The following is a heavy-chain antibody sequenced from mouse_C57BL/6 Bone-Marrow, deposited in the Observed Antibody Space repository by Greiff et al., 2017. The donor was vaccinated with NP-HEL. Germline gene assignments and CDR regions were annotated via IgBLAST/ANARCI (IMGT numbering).Heavy chain of an antibody. Sequence: EVQLQESGGGLVQPKGSLKLSCAASGFSFNTYAMNWVRQAPGKGLEWVARIRSKSNNYATYYADSVQDRFTISRDDSESMLYLQMNNMKTEDTAMDYCVGHGDGNSYWYFDVWGTGTTVTVSS. D-gene: IGHD2-1*01. CDR2: IRSKSNNYAT. V-gene: IGHV10-1*01. J-gene: IGHJ1*03. CDR1: GFSFNTYA. CDR3: VGHGDGNSYWYFDV.